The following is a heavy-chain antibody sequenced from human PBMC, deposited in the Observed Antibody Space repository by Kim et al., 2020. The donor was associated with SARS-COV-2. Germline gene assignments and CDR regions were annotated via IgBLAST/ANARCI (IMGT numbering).Heavy chain of an antibody. Sequence: SETLSLTCTVSGGSISSGGYYWSWIRQHPGKGLEWIGYIYYSGSTYYNPSLKSRVTISVDTSKNQFSLKLSSVTAADTAVYYCARLSRYHDDGGNSVGYWGQGTLVTVSS. CDR3: ARLSRYHDDGGNSVGY. V-gene: IGHV4-31*03. J-gene: IGHJ4*02. D-gene: IGHD4-17*01. CDR2: IYYSGST. CDR1: GGSISSGGYY.